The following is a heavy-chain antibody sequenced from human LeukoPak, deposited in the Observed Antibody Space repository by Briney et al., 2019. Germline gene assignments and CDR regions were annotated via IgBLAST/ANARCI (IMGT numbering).Heavy chain of an antibody. Sequence: SETLSLTCTVSGGSISSYYWSWIRQPPGKGLEWIGYIYYSGSTYYNPSLKSRVTISLDTSKNQFSLKLSSVTAADTAVYYCARGSSSWLDYYMDVWGKGTTVTVSS. CDR2: IYYSGST. V-gene: IGHV4-59*12. CDR3: ARGSSSWLDYYMDV. D-gene: IGHD6-13*01. J-gene: IGHJ6*03. CDR1: GGSISSYY.